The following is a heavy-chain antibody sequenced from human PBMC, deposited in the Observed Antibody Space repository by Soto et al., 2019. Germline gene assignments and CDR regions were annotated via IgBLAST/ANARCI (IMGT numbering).Heavy chain of an antibody. D-gene: IGHD6-13*01. CDR1: GYTFTGYY. V-gene: IGHV1-2*04. CDR2: INPNSGGT. J-gene: IGHJ6*02. Sequence: ASVKVSCKASGYTFTGYYMHWVRQAPGQGLEWMGWINPNSGGTNYAQKFQGWVTMTRDTSISTAYMELSRLRSDDTVVYYCARDRDSSSFDGMDVWGQGTTVTVSS. CDR3: ARDRDSSSFDGMDV.